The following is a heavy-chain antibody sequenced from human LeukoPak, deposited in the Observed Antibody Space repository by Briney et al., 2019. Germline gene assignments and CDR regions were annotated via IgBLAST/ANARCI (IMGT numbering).Heavy chain of an antibody. J-gene: IGHJ3*02. V-gene: IGHV4-4*07. CDR3: ARHPRLRGAFDI. Sequence: SETLSLTCSVSGDSINIYYWFWVRQPAGKGLEWIGRITGSGSTNYNPSLKSRVTMSVDTSKNQFSLRLTSVAAADSAVYYCARHPRLRGAFDIWGQGTMVTVSS. CDR1: GDSINIYY. CDR2: ITGSGST.